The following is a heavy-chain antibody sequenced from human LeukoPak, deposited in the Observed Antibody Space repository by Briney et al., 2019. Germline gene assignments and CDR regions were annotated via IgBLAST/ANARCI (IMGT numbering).Heavy chain of an antibody. CDR1: GFTFSSYG. CDR3: AKDFISAAIAPGTFDP. J-gene: IGHJ5*02. CDR2: IRYDGSNK. Sequence: GGSLRLSCAASGFTFSSYGMHWVRQAPGKGLEWVAFIRYDGSNKYYADSVKGRFTISRDNSKNTLYLQMNSLRAEGTAVYYCAKDFISAAIAPGTFDPWGQGTLVTVSS. V-gene: IGHV3-30*02. D-gene: IGHD2-2*01.